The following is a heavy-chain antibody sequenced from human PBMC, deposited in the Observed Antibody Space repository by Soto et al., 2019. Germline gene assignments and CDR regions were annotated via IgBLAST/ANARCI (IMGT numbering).Heavy chain of an antibody. Sequence: GESLKISCKGSGYKFTSYWIGWVRQMPGKGLECTGIIYPGDSDTRYSPSFQGQVTISADKSNSTAYLQWSSLRASDTATYYCARRGIGGNDAFDIWGQGTMVTVSS. J-gene: IGHJ3*02. CDR2: IYPGDSDT. D-gene: IGHD1-1*01. CDR1: GYKFTSYW. V-gene: IGHV5-51*01. CDR3: ARRGIGGNDAFDI.